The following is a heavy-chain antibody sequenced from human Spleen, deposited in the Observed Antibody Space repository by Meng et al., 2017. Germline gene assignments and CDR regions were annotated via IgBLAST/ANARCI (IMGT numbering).Heavy chain of an antibody. V-gene: IGHV4-38-2*01. CDR1: GYTITGCYN. D-gene: IGHD2-21*02. CDR2: IHQSGST. CDR3: AGGAVVTLIFYRAMDV. J-gene: IGHJ6*02. Sequence: GSLRLSCAVSGYTITGCYNWGWNRQSPGKGLEWIGSIHQSGSTYYNPSLKSRVTMSADTSKNQFSLNLTSVTAADTAVYYCAGGAVVTLIFYRAMDVWGQGTTVTVSS.